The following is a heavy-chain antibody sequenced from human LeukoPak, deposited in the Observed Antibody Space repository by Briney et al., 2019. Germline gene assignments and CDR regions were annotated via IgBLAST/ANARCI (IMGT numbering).Heavy chain of an antibody. D-gene: IGHD4-11*01. CDR3: VTGDHSPYYFHY. Sequence: ASVKVSCTVSGSSLSASSMHWVRQSPPRGLEWLGGFHPENDEIIYAQNFQGRVTMTEDTSTDTAYMELRSLRSEDTAVYYCVTGDHSPYYFHYWGQGTLVTVSS. CDR2: FHPENDEI. CDR1: GSSLSASS. V-gene: IGHV1-24*01. J-gene: IGHJ4*02.